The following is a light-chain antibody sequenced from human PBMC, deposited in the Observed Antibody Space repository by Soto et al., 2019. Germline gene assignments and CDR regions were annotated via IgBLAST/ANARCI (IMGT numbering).Light chain of an antibody. CDR1: QSVSSS. J-gene: IGKJ4*01. V-gene: IGKV3-20*01. Sequence: EIVLTQSPGTLSLSPGERATLSCRASQSVSSSLAWYQQKPGQAPRLLIYGASSRATGIPDRFSGSGSGTDFTLTISRPEPEDFAVYYCQQYGYSPPLTFGGGTKVDIK. CDR2: GAS. CDR3: QQYGYSPPLT.